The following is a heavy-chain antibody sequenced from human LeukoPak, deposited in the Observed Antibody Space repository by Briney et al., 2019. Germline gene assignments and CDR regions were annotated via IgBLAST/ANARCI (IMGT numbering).Heavy chain of an antibody. V-gene: IGHV1-8*01. CDR2: MSPKRGDT. J-gene: IGHJ3*02. CDR1: GYNFRSYD. D-gene: IGHD2-21*01. CDR3: ARNNLADCGGECETDAFDI. Sequence: ASVKVSCKASGYNFRSYDINWVRQATGQGLEWMGWMSPKRGDTGYAQTFQGRITMTRDTSINTAYMELNSLTSEDTAVYYCARNNLADCGGECETDAFDIWGHGTMVTVSS.